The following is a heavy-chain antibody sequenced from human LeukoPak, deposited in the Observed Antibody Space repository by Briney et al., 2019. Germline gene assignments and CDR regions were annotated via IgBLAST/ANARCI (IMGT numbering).Heavy chain of an antibody. J-gene: IGHJ4*02. Sequence: GGSLRPSCAASGFTFSSYSMNWVRQAPGKGLEWVSSISSSSSYIYYADSVKGRFTISRDNAKNSLYLQMNSLKAEETAVYYCARVVGTTVTHSIDYWGQGTLVTVSS. V-gene: IGHV3-21*01. D-gene: IGHD4-17*01. CDR3: ARVVGTTVTHSIDY. CDR1: GFTFSSYS. CDR2: ISSSSSYI.